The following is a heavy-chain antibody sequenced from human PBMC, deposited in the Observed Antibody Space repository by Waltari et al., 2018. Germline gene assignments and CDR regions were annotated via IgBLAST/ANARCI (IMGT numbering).Heavy chain of an antibody. D-gene: IGHD6-13*01. CDR3: ARTPSHSSSWYRWFDP. Sequence: QVQLQESGPGLVKPSETLSLTCTVSGGSISSYYWSWIRQPPGKGLEWIGYIYYSGSTNYHPSLKSRVTISVDTSKNQFSLKLSSVTAADTAVYYCARTPSHSSSWYRWFDPWGQGTLVTVSS. CDR2: IYYSGST. V-gene: IGHV4-59*01. J-gene: IGHJ5*02. CDR1: GGSISSYY.